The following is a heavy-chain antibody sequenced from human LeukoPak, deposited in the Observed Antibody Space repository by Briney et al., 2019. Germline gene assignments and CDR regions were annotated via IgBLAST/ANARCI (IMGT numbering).Heavy chain of an antibody. CDR1: GFTFSSYW. J-gene: IGHJ4*02. V-gene: IGHV3-74*03. CDR2: INSDGSST. CDR3: ARGGGGYSEIDY. Sequence: GGSLRLSCAASGFTFSSYWMHWVRQAPGKGLVWVSCINSDGSSTTYADSVKGRFTISRDNAKNTLYLQMNSLRAEDTAVYYCARGGGGYSEIDYWGQGTLVTVSS. D-gene: IGHD5-24*01.